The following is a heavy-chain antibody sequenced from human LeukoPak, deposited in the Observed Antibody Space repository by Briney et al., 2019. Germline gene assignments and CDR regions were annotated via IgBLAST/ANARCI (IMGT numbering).Heavy chain of an antibody. CDR1: GVSFSGYY. CDR2: INHSGST. D-gene: IGHD3-16*02. V-gene: IGHV4-34*01. Sequence: SETLSLTCAVYGVSFSGYYWSWIRQPPGKGLEWIGEINHSGSTNYNPSLKSRVTISVDTSENQFSLKLSSVTAADTAVYYCARGPKTDITFGGVIVIHGYYYGMDVWGQGTTVTVSS. CDR3: ARGPKTDITFGGVIVIHGYYYGMDV. J-gene: IGHJ6*02.